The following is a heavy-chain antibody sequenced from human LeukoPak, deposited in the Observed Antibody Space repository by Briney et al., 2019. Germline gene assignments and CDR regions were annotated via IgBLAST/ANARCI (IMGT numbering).Heavy chain of an antibody. Sequence: NPSETLSLTCAVYGGSFSGYYWSWIRQPPGKGLEWIGEINHSGSTNYNPSLKSRVTISVDTSKNQFSLKLSSVTAADTAVYYCATHSIAVAGPVPGWFDPWGQGTLVTVSS. V-gene: IGHV4-34*01. D-gene: IGHD6-19*01. CDR3: ATHSIAVAGPVPGWFDP. CDR1: GGSFSGYY. CDR2: INHSGST. J-gene: IGHJ5*02.